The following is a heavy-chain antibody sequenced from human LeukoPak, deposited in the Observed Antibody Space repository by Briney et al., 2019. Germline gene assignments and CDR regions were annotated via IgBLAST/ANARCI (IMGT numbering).Heavy chain of an antibody. CDR1: GASISRGGYY. J-gene: IGHJ3*02. Sequence: SQTLSLTCTVSGASISRGGYYWSWIRQHPGKGLEWIGYIFYSGSTYYNPSLKSRVTISVDTSKNQFSLKLRSVTAADTAVYYCARDPTNIYGDAFDIWGQGTMVTVSS. V-gene: IGHV4-31*03. CDR2: IFYSGST. D-gene: IGHD5-18*01. CDR3: ARDPTNIYGDAFDI.